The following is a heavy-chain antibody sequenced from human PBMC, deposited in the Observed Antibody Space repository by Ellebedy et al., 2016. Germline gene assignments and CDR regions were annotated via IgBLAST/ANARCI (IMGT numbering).Heavy chain of an antibody. Sequence: SETLSLXXAVYGGSFSGYYWSWIRQPPGKGLEWIGEINHSGSTNYNPSLKSRVTISVDTSKNQFSLKLSSVTAADTAVYYCARRVTRSYYYYGMDVWGQGTTVTVSS. V-gene: IGHV4-34*01. CDR2: INHSGST. CDR1: GGSFSGYY. J-gene: IGHJ6*02. CDR3: ARRVTRSYYYYGMDV.